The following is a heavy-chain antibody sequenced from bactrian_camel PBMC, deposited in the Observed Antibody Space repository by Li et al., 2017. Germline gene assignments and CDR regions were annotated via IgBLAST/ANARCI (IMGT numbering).Heavy chain of an antibody. V-gene: IGHV3S53*01. D-gene: IGHD6*01. CDR1: GATASTYC. J-gene: IGHJ4*01. CDR2: IDTDGRT. Sequence: QLVESGGGSVQTGGSLRLSCTLSGATASTYCMAWVRQGPGKEREGVAAIDTDGRTTYVDSVKGRFTISRDNTKNTLDPRMNSLEPADTAVYYCAADPIRPFAGGDPGHRL.